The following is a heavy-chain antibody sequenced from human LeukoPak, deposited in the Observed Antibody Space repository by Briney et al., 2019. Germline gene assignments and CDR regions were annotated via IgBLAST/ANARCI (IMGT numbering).Heavy chain of an antibody. V-gene: IGHV3-7*03. CDR1: GFTFSSYA. D-gene: IGHD3-10*01. Sequence: SGKSLRLSCAASGFTFSSYAMHWVRQAPGKGLEWVANIKEDGSDKYYVDSVKGRFTISRDNAKNSLYLQMNSLRAEDTAVYYCARDRGYLSFDYWGQGTLVTVSS. CDR2: IKEDGSDK. J-gene: IGHJ4*02. CDR3: ARDRGYLSFDY.